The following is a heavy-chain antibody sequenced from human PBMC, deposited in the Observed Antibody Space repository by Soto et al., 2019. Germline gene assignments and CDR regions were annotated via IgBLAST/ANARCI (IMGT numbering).Heavy chain of an antibody. Sequence: GGSLRLSCAASGFTFSSYWMSWVRQAPGKGLEWQANIKQDGSEKNYVGSVEGRFTISRDNAKNSLYLQMNSLRADDTAVYYCYCGSADYWGQGTLVTVSS. CDR1: GFTFSSYW. CDR2: IKQDGSEK. J-gene: IGHJ4*02. V-gene: IGHV3-7*03. CDR3: YCGSADY. D-gene: IGHD3-10*01.